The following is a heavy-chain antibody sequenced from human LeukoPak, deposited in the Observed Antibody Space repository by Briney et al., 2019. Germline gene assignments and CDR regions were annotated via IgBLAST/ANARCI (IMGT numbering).Heavy chain of an antibody. V-gene: IGHV4-39*02. Sequence: SETLSLTCTVSGGAISSSSYYWGGIRQPPGKGLEWIGSIYYSGSTYYNPSLKSRVTISVDTSKNQFSLRLTSVTAPDTAVYYCAIDGAGSYGYFDDWGQGTLVTVSS. CDR1: GGAISSSSYY. CDR3: AIDGAGSYGYFDD. D-gene: IGHD5-18*01. J-gene: IGHJ4*02. CDR2: IYYSGST.